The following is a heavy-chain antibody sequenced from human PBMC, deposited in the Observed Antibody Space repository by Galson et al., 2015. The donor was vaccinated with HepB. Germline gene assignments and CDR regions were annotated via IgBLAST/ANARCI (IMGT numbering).Heavy chain of an antibody. Sequence: SCKASGYTFTSYAMHWVRHAPGQRLEWMGWINAGNGNTKYSQKFQGRVTITRDTSASTAYMELSSLRSEDTAVYYCARDAPYRIAAAGRGAPLDYWGQGTLVTVSS. CDR1: GYTFTSYA. V-gene: IGHV1-3*01. J-gene: IGHJ4*02. CDR2: INAGNGNT. CDR3: ARDAPYRIAAAGRGAPLDY. D-gene: IGHD6-13*01.